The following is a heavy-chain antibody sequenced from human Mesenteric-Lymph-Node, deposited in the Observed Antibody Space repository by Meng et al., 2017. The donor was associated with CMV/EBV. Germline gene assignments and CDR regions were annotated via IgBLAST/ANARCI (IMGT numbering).Heavy chain of an antibody. CDR3: AREGGYYDILTGYYKGVYFDY. J-gene: IGHJ4*02. CDR1: GGSVSSGSYY. CDR2: IYYSGNT. D-gene: IGHD3-9*01. Sequence: SETLSLTCTVSGGSVSSGSYYWSWIRQPPGKGLEWIGYIYYSGNTNYNPSLKSRVTISVDTSKNQFSLKLSSVTAADTAVYYCAREGGYYDILTGYYKGVYFDYWGQGTLVTVSS. V-gene: IGHV4-61*01.